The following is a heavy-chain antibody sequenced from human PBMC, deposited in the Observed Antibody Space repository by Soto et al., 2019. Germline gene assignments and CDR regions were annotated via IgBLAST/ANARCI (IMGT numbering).Heavy chain of an antibody. CDR1: GFTFGNYW. CDR3: TRHPDAGTADY. V-gene: IGHV3-7*03. Sequence: EVQLVESGGGLVQPGGSLRLSCAISGFTFGNYWMSWVRQTPGKGPEWVAITNGDGSEKSYVDSVKGRFTISRDKADNSLVLQMNSLRADDTAVYYCTRHPDAGTADYWGQGTLVTVSS. CDR2: TNGDGSEK. J-gene: IGHJ4*02.